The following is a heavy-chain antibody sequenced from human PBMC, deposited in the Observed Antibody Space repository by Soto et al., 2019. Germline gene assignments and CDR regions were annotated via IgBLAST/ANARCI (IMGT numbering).Heavy chain of an antibody. D-gene: IGHD1-1*01. J-gene: IGHJ6*02. V-gene: IGHV1-69*02. CDR1: GGTFSSYT. CDR3: ARIPVVQLEPYYYYGMDV. Sequence: QVQLVQSGAEVKKPGSSVKVSCKASGGTFSSYTISWVRQAPGQGLEWMGRIIPILGIANYAQKFQGRVTITADKSTSTAYMELSSLRSEDTAVYYCARIPVVQLEPYYYYGMDVWGQGTTVTVSS. CDR2: IIPILGIA.